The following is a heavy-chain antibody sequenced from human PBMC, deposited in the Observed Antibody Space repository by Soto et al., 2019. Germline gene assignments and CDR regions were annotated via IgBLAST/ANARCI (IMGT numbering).Heavy chain of an antibody. CDR2: FIPIFVSA. J-gene: IGHJ4*02. Sequence: QVHLVQSGAEVKKPGSSVKVSCKASGGTVSSYAITWVRQAPGKGLEWMGVFIPIFVSAHYAQKFQGRVTITADESTSTAYMELSGLRSEDTAIYYCARDLSSDSPGFRGYDLWGQGTLVTVSS. D-gene: IGHD3-22*01. V-gene: IGHV1-69*01. CDR3: ARDLSSDSPGFRGYDL. CDR1: GGTVSSYA.